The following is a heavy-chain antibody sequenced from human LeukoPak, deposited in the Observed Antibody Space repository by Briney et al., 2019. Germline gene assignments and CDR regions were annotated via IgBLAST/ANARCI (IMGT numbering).Heavy chain of an antibody. Sequence: VASVKVSCKASGYTFTNYGISWVRQAPGQGLEWMGWISGSSENTDSAQKFQGRVTMTTDTFTSTAYMELRNLRSDDTATYYCARVGRTKVATMAYWGQGTLVTVSS. CDR1: GYTFTNYG. D-gene: IGHD5-12*01. CDR2: ISGSSENT. J-gene: IGHJ4*02. CDR3: ARVGRTKVATMAY. V-gene: IGHV1-18*01.